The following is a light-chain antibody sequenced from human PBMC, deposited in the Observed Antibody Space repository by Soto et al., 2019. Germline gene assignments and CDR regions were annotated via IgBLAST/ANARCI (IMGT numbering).Light chain of an antibody. J-gene: IGKJ1*01. CDR3: QQYNNWPA. Sequence: EIVLTQSPGTLSLSPGERATLSCRASQSVSSSYLSWYQQKPGQAPRLLIYGASTRATGIPARFSGSGSGTDFTLTISSLQSEDFAVYYCQQYNNWPAFGQGTKVDIK. V-gene: IGKV3D-7*01. CDR2: GAS. CDR1: QSVSSSY.